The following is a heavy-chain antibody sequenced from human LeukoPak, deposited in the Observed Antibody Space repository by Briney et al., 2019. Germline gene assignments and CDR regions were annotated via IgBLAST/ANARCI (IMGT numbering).Heavy chain of an antibody. CDR2: INPNSGGT. V-gene: IGHV1-2*02. D-gene: IGHD3-10*01. J-gene: IGHJ4*02. CDR1: GYTFTGQY. Sequence: ASVKVSFKASGYTFTGQYLHWVRQAPGQGLEWMGWINPNSGGTNYAQKFQGRVTMTRDTSISTAYMELSSLRSDDTAVYYCASGSGTYSPDYWGQGTLVTVSS. CDR3: ASGSGTYSPDY.